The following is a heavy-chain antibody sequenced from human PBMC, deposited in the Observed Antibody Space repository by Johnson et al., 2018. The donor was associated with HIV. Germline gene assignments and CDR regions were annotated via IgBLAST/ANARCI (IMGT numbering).Heavy chain of an antibody. CDR3: STDQAGDYVWGSYRYAFDI. D-gene: IGHD3-16*02. CDR2: IRYDGSNK. CDR1: GFTFSSYG. V-gene: IGHV3-30*02. Sequence: QVQLVESGGGVVQPGGSLRLSCAASGFTFSSYGMHWVRQAPGKGLEWVAFIRYDGSNKYYADSVKGRFTISRDDSKNALFLQMNSLKTEDTAVYFCSTDQAGDYVWGSYRYAFDIWGQGTKVTVSS. J-gene: IGHJ3*02.